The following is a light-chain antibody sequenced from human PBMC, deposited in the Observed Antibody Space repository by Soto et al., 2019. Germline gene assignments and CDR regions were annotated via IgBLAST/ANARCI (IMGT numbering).Light chain of an antibody. CDR3: AAWDDSLSGYV. CDR2: RND. CDR1: SSNIGINY. J-gene: IGLJ1*01. V-gene: IGLV1-47*01. Sequence: QSVLTQPPSASGTPGQRVTIFCSGSSSNIGINYVYWHQQLPGTAPKLLIYRNDQRPSGVPDRFSGSKSGTSASLAISGFRSEDEADYYCAAWDDSLSGYVFGAGTKVTVL.